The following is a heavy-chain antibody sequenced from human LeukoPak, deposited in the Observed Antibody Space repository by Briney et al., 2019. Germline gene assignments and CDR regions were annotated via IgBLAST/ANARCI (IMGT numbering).Heavy chain of an antibody. CDR3: ARRTVVGATIYYYYYMDV. Sequence: ASVKVCCKASGYTFTSYGISWVRQAPGQGLEWMGWISAYNGNTNYAQKLQGRVTMTTDTSTSTAYMELRSLRSDDTAVYYCARRTVVGATIYYYYYMDVWGKGTTVTISS. D-gene: IGHD1-26*01. CDR1: GYTFTSYG. J-gene: IGHJ6*03. V-gene: IGHV1-18*01. CDR2: ISAYNGNT.